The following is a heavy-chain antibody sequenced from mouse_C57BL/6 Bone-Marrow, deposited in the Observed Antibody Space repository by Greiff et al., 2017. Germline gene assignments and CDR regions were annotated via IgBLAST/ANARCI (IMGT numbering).Heavy chain of an antibody. D-gene: IGHD2-1*01. CDR2: IHPNSGST. CDR3: ARYDYGNYGGFAD. Sequence: VQLQQPGAELVKPGASVKLSCKASGYTFTSYWMHWVKQRPGQGLEWIGMIHPNSGSTNYNEKFKSKATLTVDKSSSTAYMQLSSLTYEDSAVYYCARYDYGNYGGFADWGEETLVTVSA. V-gene: IGHV1-64*01. J-gene: IGHJ3*01. CDR1: GYTFTSYW.